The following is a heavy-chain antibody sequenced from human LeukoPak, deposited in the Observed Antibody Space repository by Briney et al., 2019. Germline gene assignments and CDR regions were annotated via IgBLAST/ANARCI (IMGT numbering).Heavy chain of an antibody. Sequence: SETLSLTCTVSGDSISSYYWSWIRQPPGKGLEWIGYIHYSGSTYYNPSLRSRVTISVDTSKNQFSLKLNSVTAADTAVYYCARHYGPWGQGALVTVSS. CDR3: ARHYGP. J-gene: IGHJ5*02. V-gene: IGHV4-59*08. D-gene: IGHD3-10*01. CDR2: IHYSGST. CDR1: GDSISSYY.